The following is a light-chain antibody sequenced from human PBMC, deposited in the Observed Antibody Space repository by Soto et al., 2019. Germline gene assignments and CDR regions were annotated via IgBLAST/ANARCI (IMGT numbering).Light chain of an antibody. Sequence: QSALTQPPSASGSPGQSVTISCTGTSSDVGGYNFVSWYQQYPDKAPKLMIYEVSKRPSGVPDRFSGSKSGNTASLTVSGLQAEDEADYHCSSYAGSKLVFGGGTKLTVL. CDR1: SSDVGGYNF. CDR2: EVS. J-gene: IGLJ2*01. V-gene: IGLV2-8*01. CDR3: SSYAGSKLV.